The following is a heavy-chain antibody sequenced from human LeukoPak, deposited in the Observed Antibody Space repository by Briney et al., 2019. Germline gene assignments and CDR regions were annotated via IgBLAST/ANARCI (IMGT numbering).Heavy chain of an antibody. Sequence: ASVKVSCKASGYTFTSYDINWVRQATGQGLEWMGWMNPNSGNTGYAQKFQGRVTMTRNTSISTAYVELSSLRSEDTAVYYCARGLISYYDSSGYDWGQGTLVTVSS. CDR1: GYTFTSYD. J-gene: IGHJ4*02. CDR3: ARGLISYYDSSGYD. D-gene: IGHD3-22*01. V-gene: IGHV1-8*01. CDR2: MNPNSGNT.